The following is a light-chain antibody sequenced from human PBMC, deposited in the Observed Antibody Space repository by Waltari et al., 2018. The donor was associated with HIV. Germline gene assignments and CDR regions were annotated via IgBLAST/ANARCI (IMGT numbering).Light chain of an antibody. CDR1: QNINSN. CDR3: QHYHNWPPYT. CDR2: VAS. J-gene: IGKJ2*01. Sequence: EIVMTQSPATLSVSPGERATLSCRASQNINSNLAWYQQKPGQAPRFLIYVASTRATGIPARFSGSGSGTEFTLTISSLQSEDFAVFYCQHYHNWPPYTFGQGTKLEIK. V-gene: IGKV3-15*01.